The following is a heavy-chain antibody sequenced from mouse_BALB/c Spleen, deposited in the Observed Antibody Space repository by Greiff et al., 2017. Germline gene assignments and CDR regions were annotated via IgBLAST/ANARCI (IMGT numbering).Heavy chain of an antibody. J-gene: IGHJ2*01. V-gene: IGHV1-5*01. D-gene: IGHD2-10*02. CDR1: GYTFTSYW. CDR3: TRKEYGNYFDY. CDR2: IYPGNSDT. Sequence: VQLQQSGTVLAGPGASVKMSCKASGYTFTSYWMHWVKQRPGQGLEWIGAIYPGNSDTSYNQKFKGKAKLTAVTSTSTAYMELSSLTNEDSAVYYCTRKEYGNYFDYWGQGTTLPVSS.